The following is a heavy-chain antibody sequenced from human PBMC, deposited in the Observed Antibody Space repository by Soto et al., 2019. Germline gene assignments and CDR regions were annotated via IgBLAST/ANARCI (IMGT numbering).Heavy chain of an antibody. Sequence: ASVKVSCKASGGTFSSYTISWVRQAPGQGLEWMGRIIPILGIANYAQKFQGRVTITADKSTSTAYMELSSLRSEDTAVYYCARAASSWQFDYWGQGTLVTVSS. D-gene: IGHD6-13*01. V-gene: IGHV1-69*02. J-gene: IGHJ4*02. CDR2: IIPILGIA. CDR1: GGTFSSYT. CDR3: ARAASSWQFDY.